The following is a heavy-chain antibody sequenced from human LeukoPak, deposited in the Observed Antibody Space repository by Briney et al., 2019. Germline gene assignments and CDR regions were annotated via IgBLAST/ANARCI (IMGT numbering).Heavy chain of an antibody. CDR1: GGTFGSYA. J-gene: IGHJ6*02. Sequence: SVKVSCKASGGTFGSYAISWVRQAPGQGLEWMGRIIPILGIANYAQKFQGRVTITADKSTSTAYMELSSLRSEDTAVYYCARDRRGGIQYYYYGMDVWGQGTTVTVSS. D-gene: IGHD5-18*01. CDR3: ARDRRGGIQYYYYGMDV. V-gene: IGHV1-69*04. CDR2: IIPILGIA.